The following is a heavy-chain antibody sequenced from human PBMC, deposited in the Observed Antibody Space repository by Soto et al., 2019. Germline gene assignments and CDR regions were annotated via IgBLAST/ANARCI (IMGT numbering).Heavy chain of an antibody. CDR3: GRSFFP. Sequence: SETLSLTCIVSGGSISNYPWSWIRQSPAKGLEWIGYVYFNGTTEYKPSLRSRVTISVDMSKNHLFLTLTSVTAADTAVYYCGRSFFPWGQGSSVTVSS. CDR1: GGSISNYP. V-gene: IGHV4-59*01. J-gene: IGHJ5*02. CDR2: VYFNGTT.